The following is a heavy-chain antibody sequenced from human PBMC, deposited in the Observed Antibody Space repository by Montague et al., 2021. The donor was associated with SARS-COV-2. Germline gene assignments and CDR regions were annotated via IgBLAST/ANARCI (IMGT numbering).Heavy chain of an antibody. Sequence: SETLSLTCTVSGGSISNYYWSWIRQPAGKGLEWIGRIYSSGSTNYNPSLKSRVSTSVDTSKNQFSLKLSSVTAADTAIYYCARGYSHCSGGSCVFDYWGQGPLVTVSS. CDR1: GGSISNYY. CDR2: IYSSGST. V-gene: IGHV4-4*07. CDR3: ARGYSHCSGGSCVFDY. D-gene: IGHD2-15*01. J-gene: IGHJ4*02.